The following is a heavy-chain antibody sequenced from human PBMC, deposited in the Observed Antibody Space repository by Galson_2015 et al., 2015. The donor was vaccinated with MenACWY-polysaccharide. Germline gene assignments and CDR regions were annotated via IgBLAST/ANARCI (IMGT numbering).Heavy chain of an antibody. D-gene: IGHD3-3*01. Sequence: SLRLSCAASGFTFSSYSMNWVRQAPGKGLEWVSSISSSSSYIYYADSVKGRFTISRDNAKNSLYLQMNSLRAEDTAVYYCARSVTIFEEGYYYYYMDVWGKGTTVTVSS. CDR3: ARSVTIFEEGYYYYYMDV. J-gene: IGHJ6*03. CDR2: ISSSSSYI. CDR1: GFTFSSYS. V-gene: IGHV3-21*01.